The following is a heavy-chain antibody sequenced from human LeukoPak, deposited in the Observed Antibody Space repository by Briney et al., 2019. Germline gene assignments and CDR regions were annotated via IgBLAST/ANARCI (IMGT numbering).Heavy chain of an antibody. V-gene: IGHV1-18*01. CDR1: GYTFTSYG. CDR2: ISAYNGNT. J-gene: IGHJ6*02. CDR3: ARRYAVFGVVRGMDV. D-gene: IGHD3-3*01. Sequence: ASVTVSCKASGYTFTSYGISWVRQAPGQGLEWMGWISAYNGNTNYAQKLQGRVTMTTDTSTSTAYMELRSLRSDDTAVYYCARRYAVFGVVRGMDVWGQGTTVTVSS.